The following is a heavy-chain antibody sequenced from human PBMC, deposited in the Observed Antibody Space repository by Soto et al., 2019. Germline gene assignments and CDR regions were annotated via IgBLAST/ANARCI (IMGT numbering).Heavy chain of an antibody. CDR3: ARGKGDYGDRYGMDV. CDR1: GGTFSSYA. Sequence: QVQLVQSGAEVKKPGSSVKVSCKASGGTFSSYAISWVRQAPGQGLEWMGGIIPIFGTANYAQKFQGRVTIXXDXAXXTAYMELSSLRSEAAAVYYCARGKGDYGDRYGMDVWGQGTTVTVSS. V-gene: IGHV1-69*12. CDR2: IIPIFGTA. J-gene: IGHJ6*02. D-gene: IGHD4-17*01.